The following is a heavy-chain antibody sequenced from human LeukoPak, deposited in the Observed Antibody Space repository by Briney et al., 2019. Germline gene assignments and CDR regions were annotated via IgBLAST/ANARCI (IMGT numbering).Heavy chain of an antibody. D-gene: IGHD3-16*01. V-gene: IGHV3-7*05. J-gene: IGHJ4*02. Sequence: GGSLRLSCAASGFAFSNYWMSWLRQGPGTGLEWVANIKPDGTEKYYADSVTGRFTVSRDNAKNSVHLQIINLRAEDTAVYYCARGLNWAFDYWGQGTLVTVSS. CDR1: GFAFSNYW. CDR3: ARGLNWAFDY. CDR2: IKPDGTEK.